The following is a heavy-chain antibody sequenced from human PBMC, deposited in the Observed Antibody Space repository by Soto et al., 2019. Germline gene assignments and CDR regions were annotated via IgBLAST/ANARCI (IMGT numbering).Heavy chain of an antibody. CDR2: ISHDGNNE. V-gene: IGHV3-30-3*01. CDR1: GFPFHTDS. Sequence: RGSLRLSCAASGFPFHTDSMHWVRQAPGKGLEWVAVISHDGNNEDYADSVKGRFTISRDNSRNTVYLQMNSLKTEDTAVYYCARPGSGYDVFSGRYFYYYHTIDVWGQGTSVT. CDR3: ARPGSGYDVFSGRYFYYYHTIDV. J-gene: IGHJ6*02. D-gene: IGHD5-12*01.